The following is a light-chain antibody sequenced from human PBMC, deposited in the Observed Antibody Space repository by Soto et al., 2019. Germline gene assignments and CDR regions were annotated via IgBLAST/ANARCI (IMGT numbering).Light chain of an antibody. CDR2: DVS. CDR3: SSYTTTTTRV. V-gene: IGLV2-14*01. J-gene: IGLJ2*01. Sequence: QSALTQPASVSGSPGQSITFSCTGTSSDLGGYNYVSWYQQHPGKAPKLVIYDVSNRPSGVSNRFSGSKSGNTASLTISGLHADDEADYYCSSYTTTTTRVFGGGTKLTVL. CDR1: SSDLGGYNY.